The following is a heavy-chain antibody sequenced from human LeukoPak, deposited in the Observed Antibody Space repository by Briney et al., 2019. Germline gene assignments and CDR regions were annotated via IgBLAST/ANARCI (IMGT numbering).Heavy chain of an antibody. D-gene: IGHD3-10*01. Sequence: GGSLRLSCAASGFTFSSYAMSWVRQAPWKGLEWVSAISGSGGSTYYADSVKGRFTISRDNSKNTLYLQMNSLRVEDTAVYYCARGWFGEPRDSWGQGTRVTVSS. CDR3: ARGWFGEPRDS. CDR1: GFTFSSYA. V-gene: IGHV3-23*01. CDR2: ISGSGGST. J-gene: IGHJ5*02.